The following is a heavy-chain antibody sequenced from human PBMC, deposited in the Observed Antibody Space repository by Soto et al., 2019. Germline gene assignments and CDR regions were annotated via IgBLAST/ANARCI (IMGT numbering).Heavy chain of an antibody. CDR3: ARRLEVPRVGANYYYYGMDV. CDR1: GGSISSSSHY. CDR2: IYYSGST. V-gene: IGHV4-39*01. J-gene: IGHJ6*02. D-gene: IGHD1-26*01. Sequence: SETLSLTCTVSGGSISSSSHYWGWIRQPPGKGLEWIGSIYYSGSTYYNPSLKSRVTISVDTSKNQFSLKLSSVTAADTAVYYCARRLEVPRVGANYYYYGMDVWGQGTTVT.